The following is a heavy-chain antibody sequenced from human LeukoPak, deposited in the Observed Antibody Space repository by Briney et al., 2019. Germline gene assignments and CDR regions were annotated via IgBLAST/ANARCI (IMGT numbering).Heavy chain of an antibody. Sequence: ASVKFSCKASGGTFSSYAISWVRQAPGQGLEWVGGIIPIFGTASYAQQFRGRVTITADESTSTAYMELSSLRSEDTAVYYCARDRGFWSGYYHFDYWGQGTLVTVSS. V-gene: IGHV1-69*13. D-gene: IGHD3-3*01. CDR2: IIPIFGTA. CDR1: GGTFSSYA. CDR3: ARDRGFWSGYYHFDY. J-gene: IGHJ4*02.